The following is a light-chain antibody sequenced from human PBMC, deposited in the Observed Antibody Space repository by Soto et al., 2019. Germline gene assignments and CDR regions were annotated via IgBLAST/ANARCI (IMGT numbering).Light chain of an antibody. CDR1: QSVSQY. CDR3: QQYATSARLT. CDR2: AAS. V-gene: IGKV3-20*01. J-gene: IGKJ3*01. Sequence: EIVLTQSPGTLSWSLGERANLSCRASQSVSQYLAWYQQKPGQAPRLLIYAASSRASGIPDRFSGSGSGTDFTLTINGLEPEDFAVYYCQQYATSARLTFGPGTKVDIK.